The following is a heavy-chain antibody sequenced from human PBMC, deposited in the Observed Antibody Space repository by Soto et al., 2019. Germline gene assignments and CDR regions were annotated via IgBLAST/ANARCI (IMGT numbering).Heavy chain of an antibody. D-gene: IGHD3-16*01. CDR3: HGWGV. CDR2: IFTGGTT. J-gene: IGHJ4*02. Sequence: VQVVETGGGLIQPGGSLRLSCAVSGFTVTANYMSWVRQTPGKGLDWVSVIFTGGTTNYADSVRGRFTMSRDIFQNTVDLQMTGLRAEDTAVYYCHGWGVWGQGTLVTVSS. CDR1: GFTVTANY. V-gene: IGHV3-53*02.